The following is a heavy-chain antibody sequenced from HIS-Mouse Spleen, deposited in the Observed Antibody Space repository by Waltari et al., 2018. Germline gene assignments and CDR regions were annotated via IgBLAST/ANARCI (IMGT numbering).Heavy chain of an antibody. D-gene: IGHD1-26*01. Sequence: QVQLQESGPGLVKPSETLSLTCTVSGGPISSYYWSWIRQPPGKGLEWIGYIYYSGSTNSNPSIESRVTISVDTSKNQFSLKLSSVTAADTAVYYCARWEVGGSYSWFDPWGQGTLVTVSS. CDR3: ARWEVGGSYSWFDP. CDR2: IYYSGST. CDR1: GGPISSYY. V-gene: IGHV4-59*01. J-gene: IGHJ5*02.